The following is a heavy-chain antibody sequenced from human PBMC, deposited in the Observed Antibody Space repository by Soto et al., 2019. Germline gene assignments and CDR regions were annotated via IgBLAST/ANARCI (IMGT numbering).Heavy chain of an antibody. CDR1: GFTFSSYA. D-gene: IGHD4-17*01. Sequence: PGGSLRLSCAASGFTFSSYAMHWVRQAPGKGLEWVAVISYDGSNKYYADSVEGRFTISRDNSKNTLYLQMNSLRAEDTAVYYCARVFSVTTLDYWGQGTLVTVSS. V-gene: IGHV3-30*04. CDR2: ISYDGSNK. J-gene: IGHJ4*02. CDR3: ARVFSVTTLDY.